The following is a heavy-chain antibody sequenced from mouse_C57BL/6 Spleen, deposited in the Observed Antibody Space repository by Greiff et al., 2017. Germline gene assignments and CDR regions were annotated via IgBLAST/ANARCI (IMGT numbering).Heavy chain of an antibody. J-gene: IGHJ1*03. CDR1: GYTFTDYE. V-gene: IGHV1-15*01. Sequence: QVQLQQSGAELVRPGASVTLSCKASGYTFTDYELHWVKQTPVHGLEWIGAIDPETGGTAYNQKFKGKAILTADKSSSTAYMELRSLTSEDSSVYYCTRGKVTTHWYFDVWGTGTTVTVSS. D-gene: IGHD2-2*01. CDR2: IDPETGGT. CDR3: TRGKVTTHWYFDV.